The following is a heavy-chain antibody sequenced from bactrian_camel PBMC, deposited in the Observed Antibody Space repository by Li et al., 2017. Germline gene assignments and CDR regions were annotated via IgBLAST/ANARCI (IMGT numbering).Heavy chain of an antibody. V-gene: IGHV3S28*01. D-gene: IGHD2*01. J-gene: IGHJ6*01. Sequence: QVQLVESGGGSVQAGGSLRLSCAASELPDSDDYMGWFRQSPGKEREGVASIYIGGGTTWYAHSVQGRFTISRDVYTNTLYLQADSLKPEDTAMYYCASDPFGGNCRVSADFPYWGLGTQVTVS. CDR2: IYIGGGTT. CDR1: ELPDSDDY. CDR3: ASDPFGGNCRVSADFPY.